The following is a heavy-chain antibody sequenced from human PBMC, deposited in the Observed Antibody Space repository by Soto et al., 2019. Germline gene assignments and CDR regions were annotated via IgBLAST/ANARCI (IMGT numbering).Heavy chain of an antibody. CDR1: GYTFTSYG. Sequence: ASVXVSCKASGYTFTSYGISWVRQAPGQGLEWMGWINADNGNTNYSQKLQGRVTMTTDTSASTAYMELSSLRSDDTAVYYCARAPPEYYYDSSGYYLDYWGQGTLVTVSS. J-gene: IGHJ4*02. D-gene: IGHD3-22*01. V-gene: IGHV1-18*01. CDR2: INADNGNT. CDR3: ARAPPEYYYDSSGYYLDY.